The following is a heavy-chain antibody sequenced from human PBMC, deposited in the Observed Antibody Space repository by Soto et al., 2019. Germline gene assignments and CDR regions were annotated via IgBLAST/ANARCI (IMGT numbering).Heavy chain of an antibody. V-gene: IGHV3-30-3*01. CDR1: VFMFSAYA. J-gene: IGHJ4*01. CDR2: MSYDGTNT. D-gene: IGHD6-19*01. CDR3: ARDPSTYTSGWYGIDF. Sequence: PVGSLRLSCTASVFMFSAYAMLCVRQSPGKGLEWVAAMSYDGTNTYYADSLKGRFTISRDNSKNTLFLKMSSLTADDSAVYYCARDPSTYTSGWYGIDFWGLGTLVIVSS.